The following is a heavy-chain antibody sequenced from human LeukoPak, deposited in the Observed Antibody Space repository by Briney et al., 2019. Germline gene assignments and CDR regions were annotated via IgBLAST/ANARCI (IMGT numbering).Heavy chain of an antibody. CDR2: IYSGGST. CDR3: ARVRYYYDSSGYFWYFDL. J-gene: IGHJ2*01. V-gene: IGHV3-53*01. D-gene: IGHD3-22*01. CDR1: GFTVSSNY. Sequence: GGSLRLSCAASGFTVSSNYMSWVRQALGKGLEWVSVIYSGGSTYYADSVKGRFTISRDNSKNTLYLQMNSLRAEDTAVYYCARVRYYYDSSGYFWYFDLWGRGTLVTVSS.